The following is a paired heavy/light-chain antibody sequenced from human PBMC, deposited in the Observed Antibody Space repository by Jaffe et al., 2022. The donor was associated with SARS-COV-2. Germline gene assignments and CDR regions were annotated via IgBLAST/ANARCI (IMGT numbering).Heavy chain of an antibody. Sequence: EVQLVESGGGLVQPGGSLRLSCAASGFTFSIYSMSWVRQAPGKGLELVSYISSSSTTIHFADSVKGRFTISRDNAKNSLYLQMDSLRDEDTAVYYCVRFDYSISDWGQGTLVTVSS. D-gene: IGHD6-6*01. CDR2: ISSSSTTI. V-gene: IGHV3-48*02. CDR1: GFTFSIYS. CDR3: VRFDYSISD. J-gene: IGHJ4*02.
Light chain of an antibody. CDR2: GAS. J-gene: IGKJ2*01. Sequence: DIQVTQSPSSLPASVGDRVTITCRASQSISTSLNWYQQKPGKAPKLLISGASSLQSGVPSRFSGSGSGTDFTLTISSLEPEDFATYYCQQSYSVPYTFGQGTKLEIK. CDR1: QSISTS. CDR3: QQSYSVPYT. V-gene: IGKV1-39*01.